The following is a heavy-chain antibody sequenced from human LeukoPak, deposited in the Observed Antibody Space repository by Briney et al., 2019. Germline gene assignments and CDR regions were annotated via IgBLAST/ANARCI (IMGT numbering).Heavy chain of an antibody. J-gene: IGHJ6*03. Sequence: SETLSLTCTVSGGSISSHYWSWIRQPAGKGLGWLGRIYTSGRTNYNPSLESRVSMSIETSKNQFSLKLNSVTAADTAVYYCARESSWYHMDVWGKGTTVSVSS. CDR2: IYTSGRT. D-gene: IGHD6-13*01. V-gene: IGHV4-4*07. CDR1: GGSISSHY. CDR3: ARESSWYHMDV.